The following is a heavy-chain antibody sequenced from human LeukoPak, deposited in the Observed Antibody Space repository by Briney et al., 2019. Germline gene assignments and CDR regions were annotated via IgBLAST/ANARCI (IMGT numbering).Heavy chain of an antibody. Sequence: SATLSLTCTVSGGSISSSSYYWGCIRQPPGKWLEWIGSISYSGSTYYNPSLKSRVTISVDTSKHQFSLKLSSVTAADTAVYYCARSVDSLLNFDYWGQGTLVTVSS. CDR1: GGSISSSSYY. V-gene: IGHV4-39*01. J-gene: IGHJ4*02. CDR2: ISYSGST. D-gene: IGHD3-22*01. CDR3: ARSVDSLLNFDY.